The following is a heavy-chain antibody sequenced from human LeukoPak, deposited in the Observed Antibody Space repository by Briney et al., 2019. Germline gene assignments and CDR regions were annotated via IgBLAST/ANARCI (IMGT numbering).Heavy chain of an antibody. CDR3: ARHADILTGYSAGLDY. J-gene: IGHJ4*02. CDR1: GGSISSSSYY. CDR2: IYYSGST. D-gene: IGHD3-9*01. Sequence: SETLSLTCTVSGGSISSSSYYWGWIRQPPGKGLEWIGYIYYSGSTNYNPSLKSRVTISVDTSKNQFSLKLSSVTAADTAVYYCARHADILTGYSAGLDYWGQGTLVTVSS. V-gene: IGHV4-61*05.